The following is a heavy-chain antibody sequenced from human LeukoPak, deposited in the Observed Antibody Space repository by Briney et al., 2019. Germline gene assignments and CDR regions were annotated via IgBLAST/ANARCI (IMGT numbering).Heavy chain of an antibody. J-gene: IGHJ4*02. V-gene: IGHV1-24*01. CDR3: ATCRDGYNLAPTRCYFDY. Sequence: GASVKVSCKVSGYTLTELSMHWVRQAPGKGLEWMGGFDPEDGETIYAQKFQGRVTMTEDTSTDTAYMELSSLRSEDTAVYYCATCRDGYNLAPTRCYFDYWGQGTLVTVSS. CDR1: GYTLTELS. CDR2: FDPEDGET. D-gene: IGHD5-24*01.